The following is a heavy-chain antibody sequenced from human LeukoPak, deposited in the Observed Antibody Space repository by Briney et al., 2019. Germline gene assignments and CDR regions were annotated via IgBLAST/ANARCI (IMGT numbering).Heavy chain of an antibody. CDR3: ASQEGCVVVLRCVDY. J-gene: IGHJ4*02. CDR1: GYSFISYR. D-gene: IGHD2-2*01. Sequence: GGPLNISGKGSGYSFISYRFGWARQLPGKGLEGMGIFYLGDSKTSTSTSLQGQVPSPDASPISPAYLQWSSLKASDTAMYYCASQEGCVVVLRCVDYWGQGTLVTVSS. V-gene: IGHV5-51*01. CDR2: FYLGDSKT.